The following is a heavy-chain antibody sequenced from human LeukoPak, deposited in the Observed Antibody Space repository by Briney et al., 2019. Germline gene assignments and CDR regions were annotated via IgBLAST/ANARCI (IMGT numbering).Heavy chain of an antibody. J-gene: IGHJ4*02. V-gene: IGHV4-39*07. CDR2: IYYSGST. CDR3: ARVFRITMVRGVDHFDY. Sequence: SETLSLTCTVSGGSISSSSYYWGWIRQPPGKGLECIGNIYYSGSTYYNPSLKSRVTISVDTSKNQFSLKLSSVTAADTAVYYCARVFRITMVRGVDHFDYWGQGTLVTVSS. CDR1: GGSISSSSYY. D-gene: IGHD3-10*01.